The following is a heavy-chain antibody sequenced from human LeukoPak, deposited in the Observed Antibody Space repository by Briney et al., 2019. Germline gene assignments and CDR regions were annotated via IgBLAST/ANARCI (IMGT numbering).Heavy chain of an antibody. CDR3: ARGAGPRIVGATIMRYYFDY. CDR1: GGSFSGYY. J-gene: IGHJ4*02. Sequence: PSETLSLTCAVYGGSFSGYYWSWIRQPPGKGLEWIGEINHSGSTNYNPSLKSRVTISVDTSKNQFSLKLSSVTAADTAVYYCARGAGPRIVGATIMRYYFDYWGQGTLVTVSS. V-gene: IGHV4-34*01. CDR2: INHSGST. D-gene: IGHD1-26*01.